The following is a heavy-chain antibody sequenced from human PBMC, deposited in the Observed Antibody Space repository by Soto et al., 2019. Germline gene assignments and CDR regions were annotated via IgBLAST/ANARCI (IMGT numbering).Heavy chain of an antibody. CDR2: TSYSGST. J-gene: IGHJ4*02. V-gene: IGHV4-59*08. D-gene: IGHD3-10*01. CDR3: ARHTMGSYDY. Sequence: QVQLQESGPGLVKPSETLSLTCTVSSGSISSYSWSWIRQPPGKGLEWIGYTSYSGSTNYNASLKSRAIISVDTSKNQFSLNLNSVTAADTAVYYCARHTMGSYDYWGQGTLVTVSS. CDR1: SGSISSYS.